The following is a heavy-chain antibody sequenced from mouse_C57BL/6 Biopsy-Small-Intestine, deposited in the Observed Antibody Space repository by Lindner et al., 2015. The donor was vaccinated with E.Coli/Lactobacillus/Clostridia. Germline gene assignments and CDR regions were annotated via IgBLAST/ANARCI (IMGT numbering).Heavy chain of an antibody. J-gene: IGHJ4*01. V-gene: IGHV1-20*01. CDR1: GYSFTGYF. CDR2: INPYNGDT. Sequence: QLQESGPELVKPGDSVKISCKASGYSFTGYFMNWVMQSHGKSLEWIGRINPYNGDTFYNQKFKGKATLTVDKSSSTAHMELRSLTSEDSAVYYCARGDTTVVAPDYYAMDYWGQGTSVTVSS. D-gene: IGHD1-1*01. CDR3: ARGDTTVVAPDYYAMDY.